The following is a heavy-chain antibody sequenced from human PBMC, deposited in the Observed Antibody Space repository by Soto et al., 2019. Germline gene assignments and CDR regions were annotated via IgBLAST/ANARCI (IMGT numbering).Heavy chain of an antibody. CDR3: ARDRKWGVGYRLSLEMATTTYHAFDI. CDR1: GYTFTSYG. J-gene: IGHJ3*02. CDR2: ISAYNGNT. Sequence: ASVKVSCKASGYTFTSYGISWVRQAPGQGLEWMGWISAYNGNTNYAQKLQGRVTMTTDTSTSTAYMELRSLRSDDTAVYYCARDRKWGVGYRLSLEMATTTYHAFDICGQGRMVAV. V-gene: IGHV1-18*01. D-gene: IGHD1-26*01.